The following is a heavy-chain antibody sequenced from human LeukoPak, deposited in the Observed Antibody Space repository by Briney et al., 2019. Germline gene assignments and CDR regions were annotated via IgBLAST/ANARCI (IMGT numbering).Heavy chain of an antibody. J-gene: IGHJ4*02. CDR3: AADVIVGATKDFDY. V-gene: IGHV1-58*02. CDR2: IVVGSGNT. CDR1: VFTFTSSA. Sequence: SVKVSCKASVFTFTSSAMQWVRQARGQRLEWIGWIVVGSGNTNYAQKFQERVTITRDMSTSTAYMELSSLRSEDTAVYYCAADVIVGATKDFDYWGQGTLVTVSS. D-gene: IGHD1-26*01.